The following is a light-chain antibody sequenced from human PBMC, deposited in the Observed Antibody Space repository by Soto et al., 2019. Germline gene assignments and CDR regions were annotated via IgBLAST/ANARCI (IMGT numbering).Light chain of an antibody. CDR2: DVT. CDR3: SSYAGNDIVL. CDR1: SSDVGGYTY. V-gene: IGLV2-8*01. J-gene: IGLJ2*01. Sequence: QSALTQPPSASGSPGQSVTISCTGTSSDVGGYTYVSWYQLHPGKAPKLLIHDVTERPSGVPDRFSGSRSDSTASLTVSGLQAEDEADYYCSSYAGNDIVLFGGGTKVTVL.